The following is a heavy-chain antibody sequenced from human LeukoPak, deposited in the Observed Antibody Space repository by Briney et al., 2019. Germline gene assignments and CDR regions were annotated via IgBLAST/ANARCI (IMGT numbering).Heavy chain of an antibody. CDR2: IYYSGST. V-gene: IGHV4-59*01. Sequence: SETLSLTCTVSGGSISSYYWSWIRQPPGKGLEWIGYIYYSGSTNYNPSLKSRVTISVDTSKNQFSLKLSSVTAADTAVYYCARGWYYDFWSGYLRRNWFDPWGQGTLVTVSS. CDR1: GGSISSYY. CDR3: ARGWYYDFWSGYLRRNWFDP. J-gene: IGHJ5*02. D-gene: IGHD3-3*01.